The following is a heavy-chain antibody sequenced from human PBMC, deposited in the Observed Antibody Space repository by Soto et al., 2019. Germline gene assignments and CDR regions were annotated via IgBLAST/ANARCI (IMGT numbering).Heavy chain of an antibody. V-gene: IGHV5-51*01. CDR1: GDSFTSYW. Sequence: GESLKIDCKGSGDSFTSYWIGWVRQMPGKGLEWMGIIYPGDSDTRYSTSFQGQVTISADKSISTAYLQWSSLKASGTAMYYCARPSSSGWYRMGAFDIWGKGTMVTVSS. D-gene: IGHD6-19*01. J-gene: IGHJ3*02. CDR2: IYPGDSDT. CDR3: ARPSSSGWYRMGAFDI.